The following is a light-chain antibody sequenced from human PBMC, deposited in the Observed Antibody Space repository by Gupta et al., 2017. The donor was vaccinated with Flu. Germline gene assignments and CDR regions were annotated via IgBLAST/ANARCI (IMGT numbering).Light chain of an antibody. CDR2: GKN. CDR1: SLRSYY. V-gene: IGLV3-19*01. Sequence: SELTQDPAVSVALGQTVRITCQGDSLRSYYASWYQQKPGQASVLVIYGKNNRPSGIPDRFSGSSSGNTASLTITGAQAEDEADYYCNSRDSSGNLWVFGGGTKLTVL. J-gene: IGLJ3*02. CDR3: NSRDSSGNLWV.